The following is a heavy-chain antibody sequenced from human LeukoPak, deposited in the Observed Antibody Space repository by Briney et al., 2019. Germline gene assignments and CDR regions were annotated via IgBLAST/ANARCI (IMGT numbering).Heavy chain of an antibody. J-gene: IGHJ6*02. Sequence: GGSLRLSCAASGFTFSSYAMHWVRQAPGKGLEWVAVLSYDGSNKYYADSVKGRFTISRDNSKNTLYLQMNSLRAEDTAVYYCARVLYDFWSGYSHPYYYYYGMDVWGQGTTVTVSS. D-gene: IGHD3-3*01. CDR2: LSYDGSNK. CDR1: GFTFSSYA. V-gene: IGHV3-30*04. CDR3: ARVLYDFWSGYSHPYYYYYGMDV.